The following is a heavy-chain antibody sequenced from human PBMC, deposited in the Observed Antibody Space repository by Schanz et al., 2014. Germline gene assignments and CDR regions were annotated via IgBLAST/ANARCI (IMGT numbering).Heavy chain of an antibody. V-gene: IGHV4-59*12. D-gene: IGHD4-17*01. CDR1: GGSISSYY. CDR2: IYYSGDT. J-gene: IGHJ5*01. CDR3: ARSPGDFPGWFDS. Sequence: QLQLQESGPGLVKPSETLSLTCTVSGGSISSYYWSWIRQPPGKGLEWIGYIYYSGDTNYNPSLKSRVTRRVASSKNQFSLILNSVTAADTAVYYCARSPGDFPGWFDSWGQGTLVTVSS.